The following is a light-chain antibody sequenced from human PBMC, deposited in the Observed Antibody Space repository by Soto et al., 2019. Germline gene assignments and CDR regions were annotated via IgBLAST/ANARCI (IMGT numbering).Light chain of an antibody. CDR3: QAWDSSTVV. J-gene: IGLJ3*02. Sequence: SSELTQPPSVSVSPGQTASISCSGHKLGDKYAYWYQQKAGQSPVLVIYQDTKRPSGIPERFSGSNSGNTATLTISGTQAMDEADYYCQAWDSSTVVFGGGTKLTVL. CDR2: QDT. V-gene: IGLV3-1*01. CDR1: KLGDKY.